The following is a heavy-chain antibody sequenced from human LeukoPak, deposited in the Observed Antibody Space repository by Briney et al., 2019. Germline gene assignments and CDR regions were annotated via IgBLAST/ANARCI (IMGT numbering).Heavy chain of an antibody. V-gene: IGHV3-23*01. D-gene: IGHD1-7*01. CDR3: ASQIGTTGYYYYYMDV. Sequence: PGGSLRLSCAASGFTFSSYAMSWVRQAPGKGLEWVSAISGSGGSTYYADSVKGRFTISRDNSKNTLYLQMNSLRAEATAVYYCASQIGTTGYYYYYMDVWGKGTTVTVYS. CDR1: GFTFSSYA. CDR2: ISGSGGST. J-gene: IGHJ6*03.